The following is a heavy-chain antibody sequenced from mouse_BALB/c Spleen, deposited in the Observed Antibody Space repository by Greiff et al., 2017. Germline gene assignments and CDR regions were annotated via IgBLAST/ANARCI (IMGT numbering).Heavy chain of an antibody. CDR2: ISYSGST. CDR1: GYSITSDYA. CDR3: ARRGRGVYYYAMDY. Sequence: EVKLLESGPGLVKPSQSLSLTCTVTGYSITSDYAWNWIRQFPGNKLEWMGYISYSGSTSYNPSLKSRISITRDTSKNQFFLQLKSVTTEDTATYYCARRGRGVYYYAMDYWGQGTSVTVSS. J-gene: IGHJ4*01. D-gene: IGHD3-3*01. V-gene: IGHV3-2*02.